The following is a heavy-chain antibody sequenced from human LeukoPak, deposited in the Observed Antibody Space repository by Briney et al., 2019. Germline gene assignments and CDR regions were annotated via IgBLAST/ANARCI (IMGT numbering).Heavy chain of an antibody. Sequence: SETLSLTCAVYGGSFSGYYWSWIRQPPGKGLEWIGEINHSGSTNYNPSLKSRVTISVDTSKNQFSLKLSSVTAADTAVYYCARVPYGSSWYPSKYYYYGMDVWGQGTTVTVSS. CDR2: INHSGST. J-gene: IGHJ6*02. V-gene: IGHV4-34*01. D-gene: IGHD6-13*01. CDR3: ARVPYGSSWYPSKYYYYGMDV. CDR1: GGSFSGYY.